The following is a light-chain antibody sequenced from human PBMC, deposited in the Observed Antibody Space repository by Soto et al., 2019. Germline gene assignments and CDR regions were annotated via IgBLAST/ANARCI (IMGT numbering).Light chain of an antibody. Sequence: EFVLTQSPGTLSLSPGERATLSCRASQSVSSSYLAWYQQKPGQPPRLLIYGASSRATGIPDRFSGSGSGTDFTLTISRLEPEDFAVYYCQQYGSSPKTFGQGTKVEIK. CDR3: QQYGSSPKT. J-gene: IGKJ1*01. V-gene: IGKV3-20*01. CDR1: QSVSSSY. CDR2: GAS.